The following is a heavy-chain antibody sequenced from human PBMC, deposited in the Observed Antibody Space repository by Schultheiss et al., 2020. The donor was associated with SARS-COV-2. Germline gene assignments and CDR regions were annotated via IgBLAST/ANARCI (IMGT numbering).Heavy chain of an antibody. J-gene: IGHJ4*02. V-gene: IGHV4-31*03. CDR2: IYYSGST. D-gene: IGHD1-26*01. CDR1: GGSISSGGYY. Sequence: SETLSLTCTVSGGSISSGGYYWSWIRQLPGKGLEWIGYIYYSGSTYYNPSLKSRIFISVATSKNQFSLKLSSVTAADTAVYYCASLSIVGADFDYWGQGTLVTVSS. CDR3: ASLSIVGADFDY.